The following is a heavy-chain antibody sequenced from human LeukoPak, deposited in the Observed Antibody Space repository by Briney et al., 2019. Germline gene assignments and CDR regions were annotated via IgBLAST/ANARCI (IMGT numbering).Heavy chain of an antibody. V-gene: IGHV1-2*02. Sequence: ASVKVSCKASGYTFTTFYMHWVRQAPGQGLEWMGWINPNSGGTNYARKFQVRVTMTRDTSINTAYMELSRLESDDTAVYYCARTRGSYVHDAFDIWGQGTVVTVSP. CDR3: ARTRGSYVHDAFDI. CDR1: GYTFTTFY. D-gene: IGHD3-22*01. J-gene: IGHJ3*02. CDR2: INPNSGGT.